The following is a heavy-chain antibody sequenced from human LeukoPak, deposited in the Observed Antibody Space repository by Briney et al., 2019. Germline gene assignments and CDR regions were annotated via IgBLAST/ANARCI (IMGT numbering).Heavy chain of an antibody. CDR2: INSDGTDT. D-gene: IGHD3-16*01. Sequence: GGSLRLSCATSGFTLSSFWMHWVRQPPGKGLVWVSRINSDGTDTNYADSAKGRFTISRDNTKNTVYLQMNGLGAEDTAVYYCARGAWGYSVHFDNWGQGALVTVSS. V-gene: IGHV3-74*01. J-gene: IGHJ4*02. CDR3: ARGAWGYSVHFDN. CDR1: GFTLSSFW.